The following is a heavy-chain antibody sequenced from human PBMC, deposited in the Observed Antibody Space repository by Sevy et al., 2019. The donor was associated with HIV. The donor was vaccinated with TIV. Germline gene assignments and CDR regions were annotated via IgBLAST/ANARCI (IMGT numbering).Heavy chain of an antibody. V-gene: IGHV1-69*13. CDR2: IIPIFGTA. D-gene: IGHD3-10*01. CDR1: GGTFSSYA. CDR3: ARSRSHYYGSGSYKRAFDY. Sequence: ASVKVSCKASGGTFSSYAISWVRQAPGQGLEWMGGIIPIFGTANYAQKFQGRVTITADESTGKAYMELSGLRSEETAVYYCARSRSHYYGSGSYKRAFDYWGQGTLVTVSS. J-gene: IGHJ4*02.